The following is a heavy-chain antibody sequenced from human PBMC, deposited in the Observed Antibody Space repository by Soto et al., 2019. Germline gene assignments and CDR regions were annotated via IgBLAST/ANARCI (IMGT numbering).Heavy chain of an antibody. CDR3: ARLAVSYDILTGYYTPSAFDY. D-gene: IGHD3-9*01. V-gene: IGHV5-10-1*01. J-gene: IGHJ4*01. Sequence: LGESLKISCKGSGYSFTSYWISWVRQMPGKGLEWMGRIDPSDSYTNYSPSFQGHVTISADKSISTAYLQWSSLKASDAAMYYCARLAVSYDILTGYYTPSAFDYWGQEPWSPSPQ. CDR1: GYSFTSYW. CDR2: IDPSDSYT.